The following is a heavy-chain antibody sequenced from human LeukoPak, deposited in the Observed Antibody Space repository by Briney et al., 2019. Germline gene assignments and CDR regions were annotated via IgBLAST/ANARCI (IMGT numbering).Heavy chain of an antibody. D-gene: IGHD3-10*01. CDR3: ASEYYGSGSEPTFDY. V-gene: IGHV3-7*01. J-gene: IGHJ4*02. CDR1: GFTFSSYW. Sequence: PGGSLRLSCAASGFTFSSYWMSWVRQAPGKGLEWVADTKQDGSEKYYVDSVKGRFTISRDNAKNSLYLQMNSLRAEDTAVYYCASEYYGSGSEPTFDYWGQGTLVTVSS. CDR2: TKQDGSEK.